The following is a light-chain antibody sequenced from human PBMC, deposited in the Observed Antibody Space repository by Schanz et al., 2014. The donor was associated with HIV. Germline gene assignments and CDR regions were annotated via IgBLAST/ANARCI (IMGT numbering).Light chain of an antibody. CDR1: QSVSSN. CDR3: QQYNNWPRS. V-gene: IGKV3-15*01. CDR2: GAS. J-gene: IGKJ1*01. Sequence: EIVMTQSPATLSLSPGERVTLSCRASQSVSSNLAWYQQKPGQAPRLLIYGASTRATGIPARFSGSGSGTEFTLTISSLQSEDFAVYYCQQYNNWPRSFGQGTKVEIK.